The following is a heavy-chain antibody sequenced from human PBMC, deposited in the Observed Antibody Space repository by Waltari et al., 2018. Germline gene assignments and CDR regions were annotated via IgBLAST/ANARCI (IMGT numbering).Heavy chain of an antibody. J-gene: IGHJ4*02. CDR2: IDYSGST. V-gene: IGHV4-39*07. Sequence: QLQLQESGPGLVKPSETLSLTCTVSGGSISSSSYYWGWIRQPPGKGLEWIGSIDYSGSTYYNPSLKSRVTISVETSKNQFSLKLSSVTAADTAVYYCASPRAHRGGYYFDYWGQGTLVTVSS. CDR3: ASPRAHRGGYYFDY. CDR1: GGSISSSSYY. D-gene: IGHD2-21*01.